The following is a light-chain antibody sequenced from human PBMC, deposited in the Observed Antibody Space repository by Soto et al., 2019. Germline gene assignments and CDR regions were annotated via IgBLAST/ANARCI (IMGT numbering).Light chain of an antibody. J-gene: IGLJ2*01. Sequence: QSALTQPASVSGSPGQSITISCTGTSSDVGGYNYVSWYQQHPCKAPKLMIYDVSNRPSGVSNRFSGSKSGNTASLTISGIPAEDEADYYCSSYTSSSTLVVFGGGTKLTVL. V-gene: IGLV2-14*01. CDR1: SSDVGGYNY. CDR3: SSYTSSSTLVV. CDR2: DVS.